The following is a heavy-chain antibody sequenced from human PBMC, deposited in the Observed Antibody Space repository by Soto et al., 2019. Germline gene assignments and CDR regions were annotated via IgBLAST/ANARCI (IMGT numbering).Heavy chain of an antibody. D-gene: IGHD2-2*01. CDR2: IKHGGST. CDR1: GGSFSGYY. CDR3: ARGPTKHCTPTSCRGYYYYYMDV. J-gene: IGHJ6*03. V-gene: IGHV4-34*02. Sequence: QVQLQQWGAGLLKPSETLSLTCVVSGGSFSGYYWGWFRQPPGKGLEWIGQIKHGGSTNYNPSLESRVTISIDTSENHLALKLSSVTAADTALYFCARGPTKHCTPTSCRGYYYYYMDVWGAGTTVTVSS.